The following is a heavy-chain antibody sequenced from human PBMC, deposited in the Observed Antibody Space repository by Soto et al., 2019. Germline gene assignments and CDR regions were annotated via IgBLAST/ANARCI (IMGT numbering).Heavy chain of an antibody. CDR2: IYSSGSN. CDR1: GGSISSASYS. V-gene: IGHV4-31*11. CDR3: AREDAARIERWFDA. D-gene: IGHD6-6*01. Sequence: QVQLQESGPRLVKPSQTLSLSCAVSGGSISSASYSWNLIRQSPGRGLEWIGHIYSSGSNYYNASLKSGVSISVDTSNNPFTPKLTSVTAADTAVYFCAREDAARIERWFDAWGQGILVTVSS. J-gene: IGHJ5*02.